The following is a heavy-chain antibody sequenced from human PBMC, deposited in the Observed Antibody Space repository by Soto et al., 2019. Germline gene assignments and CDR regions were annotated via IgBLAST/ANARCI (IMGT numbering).Heavy chain of an antibody. CDR2: ISWNSGDI. V-gene: IGHV3-9*01. J-gene: IGHJ6*02. D-gene: IGHD5-18*01. Sequence: EVQLVESGGDLVQPGRSLRLSCAASGFTFDDYAMHWVRLARGKGLEWVSGISWNSGDIYYADSVKGRFTISRDNAKNSLYLQMNSLRPDDTAMYYCAKDAIHVLLGYTYGAGGMDVWGQGTTVTVSS. CDR3: AKDAIHVLLGYTYGAGGMDV. CDR1: GFTFDDYA.